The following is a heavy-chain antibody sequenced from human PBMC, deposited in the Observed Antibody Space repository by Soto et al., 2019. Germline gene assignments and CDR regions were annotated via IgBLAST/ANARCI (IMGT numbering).Heavy chain of an antibody. Sequence: SVKVSCKASGYNFVAYYMHWVRQAPGQGLEWMGWINPSSGATNFAERFQGRVTMTSDTSISTFYMEIKRLNSDDTAVYFCAKDRQYGYYGYNFDYWGQGTLVTVSS. CDR2: INPSSGAT. CDR3: AKDRQYGYYGYNFDY. V-gene: IGHV1-2*02. J-gene: IGHJ4*02. CDR1: GYNFVAYY. D-gene: IGHD3-10*01.